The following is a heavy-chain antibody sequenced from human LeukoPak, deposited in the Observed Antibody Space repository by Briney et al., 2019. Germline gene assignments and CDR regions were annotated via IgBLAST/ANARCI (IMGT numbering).Heavy chain of an antibody. CDR2: ISGSGHST. Sequence: GGSLRLSCAASGFTFSSYAMSWVRQAPGKGLEWVSAISGSGHSTDYADSVKGRFTISRDNSKNTLYLQMNSLRAEDTAVYYCAKAFSNYIWGFDAWGQGTLVTVSS. D-gene: IGHD4-11*01. CDR1: GFTFSSYA. V-gene: IGHV3-23*01. CDR3: AKAFSNYIWGFDA. J-gene: IGHJ5*02.